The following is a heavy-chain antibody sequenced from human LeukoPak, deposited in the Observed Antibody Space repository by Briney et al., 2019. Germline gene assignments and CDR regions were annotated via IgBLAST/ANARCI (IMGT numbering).Heavy chain of an antibody. V-gene: IGHV4-30-4*08. CDR3: ARETGTYCRSTSCYTPIFDY. Sequence: SETLSLTCTVSGGSISSGDYYWSWIRQPPGKGLEWIGYSYYSGSTYYNPSLKSRVTISVDTSKNQFSLKLSSVTAADTAVYYCARETGTYCRSTSCYTPIFDYWGQGTLVTVSS. J-gene: IGHJ4*02. CDR2: SYYSGST. CDR1: GGSISSGDYY. D-gene: IGHD2-2*02.